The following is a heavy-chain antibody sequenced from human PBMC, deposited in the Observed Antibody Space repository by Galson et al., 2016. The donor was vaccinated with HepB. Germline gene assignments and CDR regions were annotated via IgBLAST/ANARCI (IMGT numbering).Heavy chain of an antibody. J-gene: IGHJ6*03. D-gene: IGHD3-16*01. CDR3: VRGSTAPDV. Sequence: SLRLSCAGSGFIFSRYGMTWVRQAPGQGLEDVSSISMSGNSGDYAESVEGRFIISRDNSRSMLFLQMNSLRVEDTGGYYWVRGSTAPDVWGKGTTVTV. V-gene: IGHV3-23*01. CDR1: GFIFSRYG. CDR2: ISMSGNSG.